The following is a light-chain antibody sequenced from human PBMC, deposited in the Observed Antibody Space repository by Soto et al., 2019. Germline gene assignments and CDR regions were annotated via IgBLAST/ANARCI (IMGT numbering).Light chain of an antibody. J-gene: IGKJ4*01. CDR3: QQLNSYPLT. Sequence: IQLTQSPSSLSASVGDRVTITCRASQGISSYLAWYQQKPGKAPKLLIYAASTLQSGVPSRFSGSGSGTRFTLTISSLQPEDFATYYCQQLNSYPLTFGGGTKVEIK. V-gene: IGKV1-9*01. CDR1: QGISSY. CDR2: AAS.